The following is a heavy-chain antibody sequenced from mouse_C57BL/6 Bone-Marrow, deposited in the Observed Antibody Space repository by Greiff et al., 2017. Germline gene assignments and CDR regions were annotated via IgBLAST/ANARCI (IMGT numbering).Heavy chain of an antibody. CDR2: IHPNSGST. V-gene: IGHV1-64*01. CDR1: GYTFTSYW. D-gene: IGHD6-1*01. Sequence: VQLQQPGAELVKPGASVKLSCKASGYTFTSYWMHWVKQRPGQGLEWIGMIHPNSGSTNYNEKFKGKATLTADKSSSTAYMQFSSLTSEDSAIYYCARCSYDYAMDYWGQGTSVTVSS. CDR3: ARCSYDYAMDY. J-gene: IGHJ4*01.